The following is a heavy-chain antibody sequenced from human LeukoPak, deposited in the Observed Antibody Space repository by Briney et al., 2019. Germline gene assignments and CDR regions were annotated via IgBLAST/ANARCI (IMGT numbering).Heavy chain of an antibody. CDR1: GFTFNTYS. V-gene: IGHV3-21*01. CDR3: ARDTDYYDGSGYYWGYFDY. D-gene: IGHD3-22*01. Sequence: GGSLRLSCAASGFTFNTYSMNWARQAPGKGLEWVSSISSSSIYIYYADSVKGRFTISRDNAKNSLYLQMNSLRAEDTAVYYCARDTDYYDGSGYYWGYFDYWGQGTLVTVSS. CDR2: ISSSSIYI. J-gene: IGHJ4*02.